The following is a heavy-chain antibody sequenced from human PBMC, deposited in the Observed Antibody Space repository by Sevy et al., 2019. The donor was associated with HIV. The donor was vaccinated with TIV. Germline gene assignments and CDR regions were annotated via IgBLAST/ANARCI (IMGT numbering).Heavy chain of an antibody. CDR3: ARVGLGDCSGTNCSPNDY. D-gene: IGHD2-2*01. CDR2: ISSGSSFI. J-gene: IGHJ4*02. CDR1: GFSISGYT. Sequence: GGSLRLSCAASGFSISGYTMNWVRQAPGKSLEWVSSISSGSSFIYYADSLKGRFTISRDNARNLLYLQMNSLRVEDTAVYYCARVGLGDCSGTNCSPNDYWGQGTLVTVSS. V-gene: IGHV3-21*01.